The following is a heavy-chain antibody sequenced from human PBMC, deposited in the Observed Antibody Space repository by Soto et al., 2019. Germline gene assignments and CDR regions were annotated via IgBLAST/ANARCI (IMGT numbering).Heavy chain of an antibody. V-gene: IGHV4-39*01. CDR3: ARRGAGIAVAAYAFDI. Sequence: QLQLQESGPGLVKPSETLSLICTVSGGSISSSSYYCDWIRQPPGKGLEWIGSIYYSGSTYYNPSLKSRVTISEDTSKNQFSLKLTSVTAADTAVYYCARRGAGIAVAAYAFDIWGQGTMVTVSS. CDR1: GGSISSSSYY. CDR2: IYYSGST. J-gene: IGHJ3*02. D-gene: IGHD6-19*01.